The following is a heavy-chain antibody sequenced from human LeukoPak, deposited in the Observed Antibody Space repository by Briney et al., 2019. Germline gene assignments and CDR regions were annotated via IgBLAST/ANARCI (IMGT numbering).Heavy chain of an antibody. Sequence: GGSLRLSCAASGFTFSSYAMSWVRQAPGKGLEWVSAISGSGGSTYYADSVKGRFTISRDNAKNSLFLQMNSLRTEDTALYYCAKDYAFDVSEGYFDYWGQGTLATVSS. CDR1: GFTFSSYA. CDR2: ISGSGGST. D-gene: IGHD3-10*02. V-gene: IGHV3-23*01. CDR3: AKDYAFDVSEGYFDY. J-gene: IGHJ4*02.